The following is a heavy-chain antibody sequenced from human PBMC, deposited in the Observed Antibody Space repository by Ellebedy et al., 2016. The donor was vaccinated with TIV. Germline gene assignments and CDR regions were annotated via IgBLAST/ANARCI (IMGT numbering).Heavy chain of an antibody. Sequence: GESLKISCAASGFTFTSYAMSWVRQAPGKGLEWDSAISGSGGGTYYADSVKGRFTMSRDNPKNTLYLQMNSLRAEDTAVYYCAREDRRQSDFWSGYYSGLYYYGMDVWGQGTTVTVSS. V-gene: IGHV3-23*01. D-gene: IGHD3-3*01. CDR2: ISGSGGGT. CDR1: GFTFTSYA. J-gene: IGHJ6*02. CDR3: AREDRRQSDFWSGYYSGLYYYGMDV.